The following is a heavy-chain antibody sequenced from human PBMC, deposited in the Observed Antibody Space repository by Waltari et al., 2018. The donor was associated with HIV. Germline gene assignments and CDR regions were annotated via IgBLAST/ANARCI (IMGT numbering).Heavy chain of an antibody. CDR1: GFTFSSSA. CDR3: AKGCGSGYYYYGMDV. Sequence: EVQLLESGGGLVQPGGSLRLSCAASGFTFSSSAMSWVRQAPGEGLEWGSAISGSGGSTYYADAVKGRFTISRDNSKNTLYLQMNSLRAEDTAVYYCAKGCGSGYYYYGMDVWGQGTTVTVSS. CDR2: ISGSGGST. D-gene: IGHD2-21*01. V-gene: IGHV3-23*01. J-gene: IGHJ6*02.